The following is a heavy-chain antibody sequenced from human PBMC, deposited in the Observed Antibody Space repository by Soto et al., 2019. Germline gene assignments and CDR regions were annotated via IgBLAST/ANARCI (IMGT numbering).Heavy chain of an antibody. V-gene: IGHV3-23*01. CDR1: GFTFSSYA. D-gene: IGHD3-16*01. CDR3: AKGGRTQRTDY. Sequence: EVQLLESGGVLVQPGGSLRLSCAASGFTFSSYAMTWVRQAPGKGLEWVSSLSSAATDAYNADSVKGRFTISRDNSKNTLYLHMSSLRADDTAVYYCAKGGRTQRTDYWGQGTLVTVSS. CDR2: LSSAATDA. J-gene: IGHJ4*02.